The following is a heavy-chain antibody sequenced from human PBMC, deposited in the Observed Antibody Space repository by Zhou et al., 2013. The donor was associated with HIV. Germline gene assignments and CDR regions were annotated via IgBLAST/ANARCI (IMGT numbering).Heavy chain of an antibody. J-gene: IGHJ4*02. CDR2: IYYSGNT. V-gene: IGHV4-39*07. CDR3: ARHFPGALGLSAPHFDY. D-gene: IGHD3-3*02. Sequence: QVQLQESGPGLVKPSETLSLTCTASGGSISSSGYYWGWIRQPPGKGLEWIGSIYYSGNTYYSPSLKSRVTISVDTSKNQFSLKLSSVTAADTAVYYCARHFPGALGLSAPHFDYWGQGTLVTVSS. CDR1: GGSISSSGYY.